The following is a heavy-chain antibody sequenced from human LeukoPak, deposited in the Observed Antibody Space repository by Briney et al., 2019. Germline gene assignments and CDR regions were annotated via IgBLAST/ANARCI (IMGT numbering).Heavy chain of an antibody. V-gene: IGHV3-23*01. Sequence: LRLSXAASGFSFKSYAMSWVRQAPGKGLEWVSAINNDGDSTYSADSVKGRFTVSRDNSKNTLYLQMNSLRAEDAAVYYCAQQVGYCSSGNCYFTYWGQGTLVTVSS. D-gene: IGHD2-15*01. J-gene: IGHJ1*01. CDR2: INNDGDST. CDR1: GFSFKSYA. CDR3: AQQVGYCSSGNCYFTY.